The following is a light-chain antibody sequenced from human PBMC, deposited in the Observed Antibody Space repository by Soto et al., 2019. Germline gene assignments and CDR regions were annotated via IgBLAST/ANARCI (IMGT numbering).Light chain of an antibody. V-gene: IGKV4-1*01. CDR2: WAS. Sequence: DTVLTQSPDSLAVSLGERASITCKSSQTVLLSRNSKNYLAWYQQKPGQPPKLLIYWASTRESGVPDRFSGSGSGTDLPITISSLQAEDVAVYYCQQYDNVLAPTFGGGTRGDI. CDR1: QTVLLSRNSKNY. CDR3: QQYDNVLAPT. J-gene: IGKJ4*01.